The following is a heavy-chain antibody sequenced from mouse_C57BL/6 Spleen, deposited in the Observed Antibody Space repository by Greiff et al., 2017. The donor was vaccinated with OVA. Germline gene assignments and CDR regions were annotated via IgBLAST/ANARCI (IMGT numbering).Heavy chain of an antibody. J-gene: IGHJ3*01. CDR2: ISYDGSN. D-gene: IGHD2-1*01. CDR3: AREDGNLSWFAY. Sequence: DVQLQESGPGLVKPSQSLSLTCSVTGYSITSGYYWNWIRQFPGNKLEWMGYISYDGSNNYNPSLKNRISITRDTSKNQFFLKLNSVTTEDTATYYCAREDGNLSWFAYWGQGTLVTVSA. V-gene: IGHV3-6*01. CDR1: GYSITSGYY.